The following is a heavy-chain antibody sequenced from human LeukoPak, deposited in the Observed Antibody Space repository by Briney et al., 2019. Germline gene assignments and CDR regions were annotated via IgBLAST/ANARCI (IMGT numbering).Heavy chain of an antibody. J-gene: IGHJ3*02. CDR2: INHSGST. Sequence: SETLSLTRAVYGGSFSGYYWSWIRQPPGKGLEWIGEINHSGSTNYNPSLKSRVTISVDTSKNQFSLKLSSVTAADTAVYYCAREDTAMNAFDIWGQGTMVTVSS. V-gene: IGHV4-34*01. CDR1: GGSFSGYY. D-gene: IGHD5-18*01. CDR3: AREDTAMNAFDI.